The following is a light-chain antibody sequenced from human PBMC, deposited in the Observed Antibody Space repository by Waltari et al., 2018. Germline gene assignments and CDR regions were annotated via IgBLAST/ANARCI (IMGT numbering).Light chain of an antibody. CDR1: QNVTKY. J-gene: IGKJ3*01. CDR2: TSS. Sequence: DTQMTQSQSSLPASVRDRVTITGRTSQNVTKYLNWYQQKAGQDPKLLIHTSSILLEGVPSRFSGSGSGTHFTFIINSLQPEDFATYYCQQSSTTPVTFGPGTTVDL. V-gene: IGKV1-39*01. CDR3: QQSSTTPVT.